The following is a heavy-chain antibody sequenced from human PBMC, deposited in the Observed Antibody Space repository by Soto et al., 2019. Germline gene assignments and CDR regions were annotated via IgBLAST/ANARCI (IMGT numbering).Heavy chain of an antibody. CDR3: ARDPSLLSTPSHITMVRGVPDY. Sequence: GGSLRLSCAASGFTFSSYGMHWVRQAPGKGLEWVAVIWYDGSNKYYADSVKGRFTISRDNSKNTLYLQMNSLRAEDTAVYYCARDPSLLSTPSHITMVRGVPDYWGQGTLVTVSS. V-gene: IGHV3-33*01. CDR1: GFTFSSYG. D-gene: IGHD3-10*01. J-gene: IGHJ4*02. CDR2: IWYDGSNK.